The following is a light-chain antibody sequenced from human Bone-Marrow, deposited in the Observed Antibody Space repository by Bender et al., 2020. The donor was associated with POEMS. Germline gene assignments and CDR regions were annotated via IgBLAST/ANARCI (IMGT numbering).Light chain of an antibody. Sequence: QSALTQPASVSGSPGQSITISCTGTSSDIGNYHLVSWYQQHPGKAPKLLIYDVANRPSGVSDRFSGSKSGNTASLTISGLQADDEADYYCSSYANDTLKFGGGTKLTVL. V-gene: IGLV2-14*02. CDR2: DVA. CDR1: SSDIGNYHL. J-gene: IGLJ3*02. CDR3: SSYANDTLK.